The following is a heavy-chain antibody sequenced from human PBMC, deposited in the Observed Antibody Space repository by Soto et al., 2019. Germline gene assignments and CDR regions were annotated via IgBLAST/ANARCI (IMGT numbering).Heavy chain of an antibody. V-gene: IGHV1-18*01. CDR1: GYTFASYT. CDR2: ISAYNGNT. J-gene: IGHJ5*02. Sequence: ASVKVSCKASGYTFASYTISWVRQAPGQGLEWMGWISAYNGNTNYAQNLQGRVTMTTDTSTSTAYMELRSLRSDDTAVYYCARSRSQPRNNWFDPWGQGTLVTVSS. CDR3: ARSRSQPRNNWFDP.